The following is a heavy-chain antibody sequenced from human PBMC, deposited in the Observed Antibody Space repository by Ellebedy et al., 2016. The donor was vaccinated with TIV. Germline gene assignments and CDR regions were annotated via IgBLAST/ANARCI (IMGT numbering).Heavy chain of an antibody. Sequence: ASVKVSCXASGYTFTSYDINWVRHATGQGLEWMGWMNPNSGNTNYAQKLQGRVTMTTDTSTSTAYMELRRLRSDDTAVYYCARAGGGNYGGYYSDYWGQGTLVTVSS. D-gene: IGHD1-26*01. J-gene: IGHJ4*02. V-gene: IGHV1-18*01. CDR3: ARAGGGNYGGYYSDY. CDR2: MNPNSGNT. CDR1: GYTFTSYD.